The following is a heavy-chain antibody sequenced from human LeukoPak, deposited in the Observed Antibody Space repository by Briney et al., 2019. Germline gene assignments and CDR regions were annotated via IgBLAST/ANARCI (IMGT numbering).Heavy chain of an antibody. J-gene: IGHJ4*02. D-gene: IGHD4-17*01. CDR2: ISSSSSTI. CDR3: ARDNPFSDYGDLIDY. Sequence: GGSLRLSCAASGFTFSSYAMNWVRQAPGKGLEWVSYISSSSSTIYYADSVKGRFTISRDNAKNSLYLQMNSLRAEDTAVYYCARDNPFSDYGDLIDYWGQGTLVTVSS. V-gene: IGHV3-48*01. CDR1: GFTFSSYA.